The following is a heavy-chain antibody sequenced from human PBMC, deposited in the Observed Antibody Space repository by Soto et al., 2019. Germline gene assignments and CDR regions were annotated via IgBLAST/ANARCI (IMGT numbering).Heavy chain of an antibody. CDR2: ISSSGYI. CDR3: ARDCSGGSCYPGMDV. J-gene: IGHJ6*02. Sequence: LRLSSAASGFKFNSYTINGVRQAPGKRLEWLSSISSSGYIFSTDSVRGRFTISRDNAKNSVYLQINSLRAAATAVYFCARDCSGGSCYPGMDVWGQGTTVTVSS. V-gene: IGHV3-21*01. CDR1: GFKFNSYT. D-gene: IGHD2-15*01.